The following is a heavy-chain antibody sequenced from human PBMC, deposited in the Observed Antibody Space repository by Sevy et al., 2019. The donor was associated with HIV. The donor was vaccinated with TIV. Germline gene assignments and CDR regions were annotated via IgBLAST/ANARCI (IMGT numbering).Heavy chain of an antibody. CDR3: ARDREKKLANGDDAFDI. J-gene: IGHJ3*02. CDR2: ISAFSGNT. V-gene: IGHV1-18*01. CDR1: GYTFTSYG. Sequence: ASVKVSCKASGYTFTSYGISWVRQAPGQGLEWMGWISAFSGNTNYAQKVQGRVPMTTDRTTGTAYMELRSLSSDDTAVDYCARDREKKLANGDDAFDIWGQGTMVTVSS. D-gene: IGHD3-10*01.